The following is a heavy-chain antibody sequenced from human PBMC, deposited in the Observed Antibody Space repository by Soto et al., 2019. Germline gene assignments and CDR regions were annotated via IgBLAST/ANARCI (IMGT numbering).Heavy chain of an antibody. D-gene: IGHD3-10*01. CDR3: MNSLKTEDTAVYYCTTDTVCDY. J-gene: IGHJ4*02. CDR2: MNPYSGNT. V-gene: IGHV1-8*01. Sequence: ASVKVSCKASGYTFSDYDINWVRQAAGQGLEWMGWMNPYSGNTGYAQKFQGRVIMTIDYAAPLKGRFTISRDDSRDTLFLQMNSLKTEDTAVYYCTTDTVCDYWGQGALVTVSS. CDR1: GYTFSDYD.